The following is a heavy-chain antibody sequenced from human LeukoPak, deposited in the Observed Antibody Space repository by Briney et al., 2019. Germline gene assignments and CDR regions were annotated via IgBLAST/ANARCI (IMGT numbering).Heavy chain of an antibody. J-gene: IGHJ4*02. CDR3: AREDLTWGIAVAGTGVDY. Sequence: VGSLRLSRAASGFTFDDYGMSWVRQAPGKGLEWVSGINWNGGSTGYADSVKGRFTISRDNAKNSLYLQMNSLRAEDTALYYCAREDLTWGIAVAGTGVDYWGQGTLVTVSS. V-gene: IGHV3-20*04. CDR2: INWNGGST. CDR1: GFTFDDYG. D-gene: IGHD6-19*01.